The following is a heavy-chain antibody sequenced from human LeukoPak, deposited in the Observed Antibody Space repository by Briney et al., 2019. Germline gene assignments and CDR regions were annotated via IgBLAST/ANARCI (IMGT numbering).Heavy chain of an antibody. CDR1: GFTFSRNA. CDR3: AKGGGYEAQYYYYYLDV. J-gene: IGHJ6*03. Sequence: GRSLRLSCAASGFTFSRNAMHWVRQTPGKGLEWVAFIRYDGSNKYYADSVKGRFTVSRDNSKNTLYLQMKSLRAEDTAVYYCAKGGGYEAQYYYYYLDVWGKGTTVTISS. V-gene: IGHV3-30*02. D-gene: IGHD5-12*01. CDR2: IRYDGSNK.